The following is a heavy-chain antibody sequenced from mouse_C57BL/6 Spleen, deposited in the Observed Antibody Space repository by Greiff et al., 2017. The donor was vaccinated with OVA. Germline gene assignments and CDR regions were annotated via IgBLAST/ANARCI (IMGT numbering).Heavy chain of an antibody. CDR2: ILPGSGST. J-gene: IGHJ2*01. V-gene: IGHV1-9*01. CDR1: GYTFTGYW. CDR3: ARSVMTAVVALDY. D-gene: IGHD1-1*01. Sequence: QVQLKESGAELMKPGASVKLSCTATGYTFTGYWIAWVKQRPGHGLEWIGEILPGSGSTYYLEKFKGRATFTADTSSNTAYMQLSSLTTEDSAIYYCARSVMTAVVALDYWGQGTTLTVSS.